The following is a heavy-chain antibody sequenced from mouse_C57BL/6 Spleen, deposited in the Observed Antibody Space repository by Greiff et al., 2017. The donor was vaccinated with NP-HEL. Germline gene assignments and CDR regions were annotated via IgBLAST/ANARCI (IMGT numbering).Heavy chain of an antibody. CDR2: IWTGGGT. D-gene: IGHD2-5*01. Sequence: QVQLKESGPGLVAPSQSLSITCTVSGFSLTSYAISWVRQPPGKGLEWLGVIWTGGGTTYNSALKSRLSISKDNSKSQVFLKMNSLQTDDTARYYCARKKGLYSNYYLDYWGQGTTLTVSS. CDR1: GFSLTSYA. CDR3: ARKKGLYSNYYLDY. J-gene: IGHJ2*01. V-gene: IGHV2-9-1*01.